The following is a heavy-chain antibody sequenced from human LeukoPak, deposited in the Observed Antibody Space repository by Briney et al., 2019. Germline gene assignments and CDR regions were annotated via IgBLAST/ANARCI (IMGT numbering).Heavy chain of an antibody. CDR3: ARDTYGSGSLSYYYMDV. D-gene: IGHD3-10*01. J-gene: IGHJ6*03. Sequence: SETLSLTCAVYGGSFSGYYWSWIRQPPGKGLDWIGEINHSGSTNYNPSLKSRVTISVDTSKNQFSLKLSSVTAADTAVYYCARDTYGSGSLSYYYMDVWGKGTTVTVSS. V-gene: IGHV4-34*01. CDR1: GGSFSGYY. CDR2: INHSGST.